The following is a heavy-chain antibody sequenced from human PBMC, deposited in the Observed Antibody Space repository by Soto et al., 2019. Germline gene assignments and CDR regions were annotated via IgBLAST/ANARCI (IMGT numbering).Heavy chain of an antibody. CDR1: GDTFKNCV. J-gene: IGHJ6*02. Sequence: QVQMVQSGVEVRRPGSSVKVSCKASGDTFKNCVISWVRQAPGQGLEWMGGIIPLFGTTDFAQRFQGRLTITTDESTTTAYMELSRLRSEDTATYSCAAELGFGKLSVVWGHGTKVIVSS. V-gene: IGHV1-69*01. CDR2: IIPLFGTT. D-gene: IGHD3-10*01. CDR3: AAELGFGKLSVV.